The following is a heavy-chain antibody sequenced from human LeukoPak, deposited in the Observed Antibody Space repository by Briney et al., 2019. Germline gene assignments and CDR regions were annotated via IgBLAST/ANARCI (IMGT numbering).Heavy chain of an antibody. J-gene: IGHJ2*01. Sequence: GGSLRVSCAASGFTFSSYWMHWVRQAPGKGLVWVSRINSDGSSTSYADSVKGRFTISRDNAKNTLYLQMNSLRADDTAVYYCAKDQGTAIFGMIIPDWYFDLWGRGTLVTVSS. V-gene: IGHV3-74*01. CDR1: GFTFSSYW. CDR2: INSDGSST. D-gene: IGHD3-3*01. CDR3: AKDQGTAIFGMIIPDWYFDL.